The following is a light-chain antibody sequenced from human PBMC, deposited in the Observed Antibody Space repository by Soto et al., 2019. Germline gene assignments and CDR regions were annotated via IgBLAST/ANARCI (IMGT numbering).Light chain of an antibody. J-gene: IGKJ1*01. CDR3: QQYNSYLWT. Sequence: IQMPQSPSSLSASVGASATITCRASQSISSWLAWYQQKPGKAPNLLIYQASTLESGVPSRFSGSGSGTEFTLTISSLQPDDFATYYCQQYNSYLWTFGKGTKVDIK. CDR2: QAS. V-gene: IGKV1-5*03. CDR1: QSISSW.